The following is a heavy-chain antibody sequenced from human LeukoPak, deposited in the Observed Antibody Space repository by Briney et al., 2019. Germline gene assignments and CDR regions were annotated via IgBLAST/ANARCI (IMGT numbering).Heavy chain of an antibody. Sequence: EGSLRLSCAASGFTFSSYEMNWVRQAPGKGLEWVSYISSSGSTIYYADSVKGRFTISRDNAKNSLYLQMNSLRAEDTAVYYCARVRRGAYFDYWGQGTLVTVSS. V-gene: IGHV3-48*03. CDR1: GFTFSSYE. CDR3: ARVRRGAYFDY. CDR2: ISSSGSTI. J-gene: IGHJ4*02.